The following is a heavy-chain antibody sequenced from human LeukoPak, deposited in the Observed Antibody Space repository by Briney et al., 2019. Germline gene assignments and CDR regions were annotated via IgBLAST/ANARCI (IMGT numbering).Heavy chain of an antibody. V-gene: IGHV3-23*01. CDR2: IIGGAGGT. D-gene: IGHD5-18*01. J-gene: IGHJ3*02. CDR3: AKNRGYNYDIDAFDI. Sequence: PGGSLRLSCAASGFSFSSHGMSWVRQAPGKGLEWVSGIIGGAGGTYYADSVKGRFTISRDNSKNTLYLQMNSLRPDDTAVYYCAKNRGYNYDIDAFDIRGQGTTVTVSS. CDR1: GFSFSSHG.